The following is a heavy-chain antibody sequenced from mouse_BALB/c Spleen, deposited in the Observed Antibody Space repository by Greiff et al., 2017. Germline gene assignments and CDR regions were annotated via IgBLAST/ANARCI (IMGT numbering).Heavy chain of an antibody. CDR2: ISNGGGST. J-gene: IGHJ4*01. CDR1: GFTFSSYT. CDR3: ARVYYRYDAMDY. D-gene: IGHD2-14*01. Sequence: EVQLVESGGGLVQPGGSLKLSCAASGFTFSSYTMSWVRQTPEKRLEWVAYISNGGGSTYYPDTVKGRFTISRDNAKNTLYLQMSSLKSEDTAMYYCARVYYRYDAMDYWGQGTSVTVSS. V-gene: IGHV5-12-2*01.